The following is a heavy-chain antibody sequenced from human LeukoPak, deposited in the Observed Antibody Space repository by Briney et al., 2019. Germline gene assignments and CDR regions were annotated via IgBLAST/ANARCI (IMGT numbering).Heavy chain of an antibody. V-gene: IGHV3-7*01. CDR2: IKEDGNEK. J-gene: IGHJ4*02. D-gene: IGHD3-16*02. CDR3: ARDYPPGDY. Sequence: GGSLRLSCTASGFNFNNFFMTWVRLAPGKGLEWVANIKEDGNEKYYVDSVKGRFTISRDNANNSLYLQMNSLGTEDTAVYFCARDYPPGDYWGQGTLVTVSS. CDR1: GFNFNNFF.